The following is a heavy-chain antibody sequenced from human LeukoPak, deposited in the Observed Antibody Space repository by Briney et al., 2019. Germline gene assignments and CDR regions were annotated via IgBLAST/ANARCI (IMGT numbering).Heavy chain of an antibody. V-gene: IGHV3-33*01. CDR3: ARDSLTGDLPSYYFDY. D-gene: IGHD7-27*01. CDR1: GFTFSSYG. CDR2: IWYDGSNK. Sequence: GGSLRLSCAASGFTFSSYGMHWVRQAPGKGLEWVAVIWYDGSNKYYADSVKGRFTISRDNSKNTLYLQMNSLRAEDTAVYYCARDSLTGDLPSYYFDYWGQGTLVTVSS. J-gene: IGHJ4*02.